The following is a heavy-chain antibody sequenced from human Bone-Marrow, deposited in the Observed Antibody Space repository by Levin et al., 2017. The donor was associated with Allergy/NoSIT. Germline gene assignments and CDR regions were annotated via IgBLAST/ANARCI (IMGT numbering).Heavy chain of an antibody. CDR2: LSYDGSNR. J-gene: IGHJ4*02. CDR3: AKDPTYYGSVSQYYGRILGAREGGY. CDR1: GYTFSSYG. Sequence: GESLKISCAASGYTFSSYGMHWVRQAPGKGLEWVAVLSYDGSNRYYADSVKGRFTISRDNSKNTLYLQMNSLRAEDTAVYYCAKDPTYYGSVSQYYGRILGAREGGYWGQGTLVTVSS. D-gene: IGHD3-10*01. V-gene: IGHV3-30*18.